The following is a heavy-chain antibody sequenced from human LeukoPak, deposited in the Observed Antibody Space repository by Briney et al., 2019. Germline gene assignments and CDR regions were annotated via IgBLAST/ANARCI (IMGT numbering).Heavy chain of an antibody. CDR2: ISWNSGSI. J-gene: IGHJ4*02. V-gene: IGHV3-9*01. Sequence: PGGSLRLSCAASGINFDDYAMPWVRQAPGKGLGWVSGISWNSGSIGYADSVKGRFTISRDNAKNSLYLQMNSLRAEDTALYYCAKGHYYGSGSPDYWGQGTLVTVSS. CDR3: AKGHYYGSGSPDY. CDR1: GINFDDYA. D-gene: IGHD3-10*01.